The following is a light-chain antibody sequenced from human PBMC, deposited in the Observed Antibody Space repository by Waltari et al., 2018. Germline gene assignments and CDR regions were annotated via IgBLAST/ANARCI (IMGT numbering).Light chain of an antibody. Sequence: DIQMTQSPVTLSASVGDRVNITCRASQSINMWLAWYQQKPGEAPKLLIYEASILENGVPSRFSGSGSGTEFTLTISSLQPDDVANYYCQQYNSHETFGQGTRVEI. J-gene: IGKJ1*01. CDR2: EAS. CDR1: QSINMW. CDR3: QQYNSHET. V-gene: IGKV1-5*03.